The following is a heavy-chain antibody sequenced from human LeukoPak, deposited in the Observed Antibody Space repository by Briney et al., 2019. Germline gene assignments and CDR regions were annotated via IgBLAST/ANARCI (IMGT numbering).Heavy chain of an antibody. V-gene: IGHV3-30-3*01. CDR1: GFTFSNYA. Sequence: PGRSLRLSCAASGFTFSNYAMHWVRQAPGKGLEWVAVISSDEINKYYADSVKGRFTISRDNSKSSLYLQMNSLRAEDTAVYYCARDQWLVRGGVDYWGQGTLVTVSS. D-gene: IGHD6-19*01. CDR2: ISSDEINK. CDR3: ARDQWLVRGGVDY. J-gene: IGHJ4*02.